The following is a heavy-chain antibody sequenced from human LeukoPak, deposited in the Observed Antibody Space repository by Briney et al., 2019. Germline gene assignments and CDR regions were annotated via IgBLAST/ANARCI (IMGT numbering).Heavy chain of an antibody. V-gene: IGHV1-18*01. Sequence: GASVKVSCKASGYTFTSYGISWVRQAPGQGLEWMGWISAYNGNTNYAQKLQGRVTMTTDTSTSTDYMELRSLRSDDTAVYYCARIWFRGSSSWYTTYYYYYMDVWGKGTTVTVSS. D-gene: IGHD6-13*01. J-gene: IGHJ6*03. CDR3: ARIWFRGSSSWYTTYYYYYMDV. CDR1: GYTFTSYG. CDR2: ISAYNGNT.